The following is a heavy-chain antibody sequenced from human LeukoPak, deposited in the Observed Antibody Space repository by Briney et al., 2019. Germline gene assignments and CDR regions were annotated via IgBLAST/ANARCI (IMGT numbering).Heavy chain of an antibody. Sequence: GGSLRLSCAASGFTFDDYAMHWVRQAPGKGLEWVSLISEDGGSTYYADSVKGRFTISRDNSKNSLYLQMNSLRTEDTALYYCAKDIYYYDSSGLFQHWGQGTLVTVSS. CDR3: AKDIYYYDSSGLFQH. D-gene: IGHD3-22*01. CDR1: GFTFDDYA. CDR2: ISEDGGST. J-gene: IGHJ1*01. V-gene: IGHV3-43*02.